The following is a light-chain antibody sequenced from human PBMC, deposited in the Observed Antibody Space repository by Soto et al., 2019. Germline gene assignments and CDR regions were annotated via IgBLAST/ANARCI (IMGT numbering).Light chain of an antibody. CDR3: VSYTTSAPYV. Sequence: QSVLTQPGSVSGSPGQSITISCTGTSSDVGNYIFVSWYRQHPGKAPKLMIYDINNRPSGVSNRFSGSKSGNTASLTISGLQAEDEADYYCVSYTTSAPYVFGTGTKVTVL. CDR1: SSDVGNYIF. V-gene: IGLV2-14*01. CDR2: DIN. J-gene: IGLJ1*01.